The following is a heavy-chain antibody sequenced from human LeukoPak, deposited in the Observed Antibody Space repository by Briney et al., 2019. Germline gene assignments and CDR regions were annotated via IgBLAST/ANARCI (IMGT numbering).Heavy chain of an antibody. D-gene: IGHD6-13*01. V-gene: IGHV4-39*07. J-gene: IGHJ4*02. CDR1: GGSISSSSYY. CDR2: IYYSGST. Sequence: PSETLSLTCTVSGGSISSSSYYWGWIRQPPGKGLEWIGSIYYSGSTCYNPSLKSRVTISVDTSKNQFSLKLSSVTAADTAVYYCVAIAAAEGVPLVQDYWGQGTLVTVSS. CDR3: VAIAAAEGVPLVQDY.